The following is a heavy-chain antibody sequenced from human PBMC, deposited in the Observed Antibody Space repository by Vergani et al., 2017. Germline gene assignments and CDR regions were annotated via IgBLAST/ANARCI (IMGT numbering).Heavy chain of an antibody. CDR3: ARVGLHDYGDYGNWFDP. CDR1: ADSISSYY. Sequence: QLQLQQSGPGLVKPSETLFLTCTVSADSISSYYWSWIRQPPGKGLEWIGYIYYSGSTNYNPSLKSRVTISVDTSKNQFSLKLSSVTAADTAVYYCARVGLHDYGDYGNWFDPWGQGTLVTVSS. CDR2: IYYSGST. D-gene: IGHD4-17*01. V-gene: IGHV4-59*01. J-gene: IGHJ5*02.